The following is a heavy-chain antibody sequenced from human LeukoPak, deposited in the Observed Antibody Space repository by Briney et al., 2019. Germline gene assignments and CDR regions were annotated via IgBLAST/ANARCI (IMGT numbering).Heavy chain of an antibody. D-gene: IGHD3-22*01. CDR2: IYYSGST. Sequence: SETLSLTCTVSGGSISSYYWSWIRQPPGKGLEWIGYIYYSGSTNYNPSLKSRVTISVDTSKNQFSLKLSSVTAADTAVYYCASYYYDSSGYYGYFDLWGRGTLVTVSS. V-gene: IGHV4-59*01. J-gene: IGHJ2*01. CDR1: GGSISSYY. CDR3: ASYYYDSSGYYGYFDL.